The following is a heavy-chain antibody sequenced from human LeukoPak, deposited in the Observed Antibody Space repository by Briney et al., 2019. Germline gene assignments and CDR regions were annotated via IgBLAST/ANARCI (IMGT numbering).Heavy chain of an antibody. Sequence: PSETLSLTCTVSGGSISSGSDYWSWIRQPPGKGLEWIGYIYYSGSTNYNPSLKSRVTISVDTSKNQFSLKLTSVTAADTAVYYCARTTEGGYTYGYFYYYYMDVWGKGTTVTISS. CDR2: IYYSGST. V-gene: IGHV4-61*01. D-gene: IGHD5-18*01. CDR1: GGSISSGSDY. CDR3: ARTTEGGYTYGYFYYYYMDV. J-gene: IGHJ6*03.